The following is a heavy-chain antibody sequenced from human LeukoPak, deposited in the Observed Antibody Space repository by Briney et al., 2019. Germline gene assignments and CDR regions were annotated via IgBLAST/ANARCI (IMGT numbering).Heavy chain of an antibody. Sequence: GGSLRLSCAASGFTFNFFSMYWVRQSPGKGLEWVAVISYDATNEYYADSVKGRFTISRADSKSTLYLQMNSLRAEDTAVYYCVRDFASGSYYNLFDYWGQGTLVTVSS. D-gene: IGHD3-10*01. V-gene: IGHV3-30*04. CDR1: GFTFNFFS. CDR3: VRDFASGSYYNLFDY. J-gene: IGHJ4*02. CDR2: ISYDATNE.